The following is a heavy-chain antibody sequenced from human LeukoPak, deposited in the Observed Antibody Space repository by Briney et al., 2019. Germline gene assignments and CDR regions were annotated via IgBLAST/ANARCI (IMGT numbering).Heavy chain of an antibody. D-gene: IGHD4-23*01. V-gene: IGHV3-15*01. CDR2: IKSKTDGGTT. Sequence: GGSLRLSCAASGFTFSNAWMSWVRQAPGKGLEWVGRIKSKTDGGTTDYAAPVKGRFTISRDDSKNTLYLQMNSLKTEDTDVXXXTTDQDGGNTFDXWGQGTLVTXSS. CDR3: TTDQDGGNTFDX. CDR1: GFTFSNAW. J-gene: IGHJ4*02.